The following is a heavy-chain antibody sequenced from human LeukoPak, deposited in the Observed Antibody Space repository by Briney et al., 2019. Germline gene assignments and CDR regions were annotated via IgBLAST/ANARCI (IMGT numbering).Heavy chain of an antibody. J-gene: IGHJ5*02. CDR2: IYSGGST. Sequence: GGSLRLSCAASGFTVSSNYMSWVRQAPGKGLEWVSVIYSGGSTYYADSVKGRFTISRDNSKNTLYLQMNSLRAEDTAVYYCATSRRRYSSSWYRVDWFDPWGQGTLVTVSS. CDR1: GFTVSSNY. CDR3: ATSRRRYSSSWYRVDWFDP. D-gene: IGHD6-13*01. V-gene: IGHV3-53*01.